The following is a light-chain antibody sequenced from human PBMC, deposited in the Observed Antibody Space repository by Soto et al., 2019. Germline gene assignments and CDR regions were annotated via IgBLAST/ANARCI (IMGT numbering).Light chain of an antibody. CDR2: AAS. V-gene: IGKV1D-8*03. J-gene: IGKJ1*01. CDR1: QGIRSS. Sequence: VIWMTQSPSSLSASTGDRVTISCRMSQGIRSSLAWYKQKPGKAPELLIYAASTLHSGVPSRFSGSGSGTDFTLTISYLQSEDFATYYCQQYYNLSPSFGPGTKVEIK. CDR3: QQYYNLSPS.